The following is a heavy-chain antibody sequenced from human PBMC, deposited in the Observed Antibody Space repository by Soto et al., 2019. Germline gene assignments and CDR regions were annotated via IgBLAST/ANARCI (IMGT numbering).Heavy chain of an antibody. CDR3: ANPGV. CDR1: GFTFSSYG. CDR2: ISYDGSNK. V-gene: IGHV3-30*18. J-gene: IGHJ6*02. Sequence: QVQLVESGGGVVQPGRSLRLSCAASGFTFSSYGMHWVRQAPGKGLEWVAVISYDGSNKYYADSVKGRFTISRDNSKNTLYMQMNSLRAEDTAVYYCANPGVWGQWTTVTVSS. D-gene: IGHD2-8*02.